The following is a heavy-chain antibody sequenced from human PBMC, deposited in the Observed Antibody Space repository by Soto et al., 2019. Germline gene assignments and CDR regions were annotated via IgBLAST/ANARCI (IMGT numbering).Heavy chain of an antibody. CDR1: GYSFSSYW. Sequence: GESLKISCMGSGYSFSSYWIGWVRQMPGKGLEWMGLIYPGDSDTRYSPSFQGQVTISVDKSITTAYLQWSSLKASDTAMYYCARRTTPIFYGMDVWGQGTTVTVSS. D-gene: IGHD2-15*01. CDR3: ARRTTPIFYGMDV. CDR2: IYPGDSDT. V-gene: IGHV5-51*01. J-gene: IGHJ6*02.